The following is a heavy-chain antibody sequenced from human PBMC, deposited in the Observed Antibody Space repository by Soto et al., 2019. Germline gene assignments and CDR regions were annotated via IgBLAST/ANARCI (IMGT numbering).Heavy chain of an antibody. Sequence: GGSVRLSCAASGFPFSHYWTHWVRQTPGKGLVWVSRINPAGTITNYADSVEGRFTISRDNADSALFLQMNSLSAEDTAIYYCTSDTFGLRDTWGQGTLVTVSS. J-gene: IGHJ5*02. CDR3: TSDTFGLRDT. V-gene: IGHV3-74*01. D-gene: IGHD3-16*01. CDR1: GFPFSHYW. CDR2: INPAGTIT.